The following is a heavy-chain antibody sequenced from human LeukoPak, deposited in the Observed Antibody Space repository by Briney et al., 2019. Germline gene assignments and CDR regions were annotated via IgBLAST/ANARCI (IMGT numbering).Heavy chain of an antibody. CDR1: GFTFSSYA. CDR3: AKVGQRWLQLRGPYFDY. Sequence: PGGSLRLSCAASGFTFSSYAMSWVRQAPGEGLEWVSAISGSGGSTYYADSVKGRFTISRDNSKNTLYLQMNSLRAEDTAVYYCAKVGQRWLQLRGPYFDYWGQGALVTVSS. D-gene: IGHD5-12*01. V-gene: IGHV3-23*01. CDR2: ISGSGGST. J-gene: IGHJ4*02.